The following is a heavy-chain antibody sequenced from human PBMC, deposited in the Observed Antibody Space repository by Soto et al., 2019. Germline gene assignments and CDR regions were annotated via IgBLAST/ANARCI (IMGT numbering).Heavy chain of an antibody. Sequence: QVWLHESGPGLVKPSETLSLTCTVSTDSFNDYYWSWIRQPPGKGLEWIGSLYHTGNTNYNPSLESRVSISVDTSKIQFSLSLSSVTAADTAVYYCARDVGIHDAFDIWGQGTLVTVSS. D-gene: IGHD5-18*01. CDR2: LYHTGNT. CDR1: TDSFNDYY. V-gene: IGHV4-59*13. CDR3: ARDVGIHDAFDI. J-gene: IGHJ3*02.